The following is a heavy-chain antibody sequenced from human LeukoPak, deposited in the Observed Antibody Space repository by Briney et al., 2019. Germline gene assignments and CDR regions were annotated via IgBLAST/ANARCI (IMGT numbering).Heavy chain of an antibody. CDR3: ARYPSTEMATDY. CDR2: IYYSGST. CDR1: GGSISSGGYY. Sequence: PSQTLSLTCTVSGGSISSGGYYWSWIRQHPGKGLEWIGYIYYSGSTYYNPSLKSRVTISVDTSENQFSLKLSSVTAADTAVYYCARYPSTEMATDYWGQGTLVTVSS. V-gene: IGHV4-31*03. J-gene: IGHJ4*02. D-gene: IGHD5-24*01.